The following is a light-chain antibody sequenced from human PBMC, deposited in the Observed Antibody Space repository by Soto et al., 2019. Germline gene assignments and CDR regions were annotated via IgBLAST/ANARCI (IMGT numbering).Light chain of an antibody. CDR2: NTS. CDR3: QQRSNWPRT. J-gene: IGKJ1*01. CDR1: QSLSRH. Sequence: NVLTQSPATLSLSPGERATLSCRASQSLSRHLAWYQQIPGQTPRLLIYNTSNRATGIPARFSGSGSGTDFTLTISCLEPEDFAVYYCQQRSNWPRTFGQGTKVDIK. V-gene: IGKV3-11*01.